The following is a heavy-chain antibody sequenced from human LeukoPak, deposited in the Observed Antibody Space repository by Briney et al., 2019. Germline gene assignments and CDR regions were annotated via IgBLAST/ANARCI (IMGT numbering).Heavy chain of an antibody. J-gene: IGHJ4*02. Sequence: GASVKVSCKASGYTFTSYGISWVRQAPGQGLEWMGIINPSGGSTSYAQKFRGRVTMTRDTSTSTVYMELSSLRSEDTAVYYCARDPGDGPLHWGQGTLVTVSS. CDR2: INPSGGST. D-gene: IGHD1-14*01. CDR3: ARDPGDGPLH. V-gene: IGHV1-46*01. CDR1: GYTFTSYG.